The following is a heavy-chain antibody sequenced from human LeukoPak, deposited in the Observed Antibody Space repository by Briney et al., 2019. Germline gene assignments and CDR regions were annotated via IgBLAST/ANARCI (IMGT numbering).Heavy chain of an antibody. CDR3: ATGGDSTH. CDR1: GGTFSSYA. V-gene: IGHV1-69*05. CDR2: IIPIFGTA. J-gene: IGHJ4*02. D-gene: IGHD2-21*01. Sequence: VASVKVSCKASGGTFSSYAISWVRQAPGQGLEWMGGIIPIFGTANYAQKFQGRVTITTDESTSTANMELSSLRSEDTAVYYCATGGDSTHWGQGTLVTVSS.